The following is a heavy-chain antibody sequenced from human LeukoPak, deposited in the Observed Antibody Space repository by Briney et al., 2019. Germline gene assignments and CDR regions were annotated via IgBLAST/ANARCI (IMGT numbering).Heavy chain of an antibody. CDR1: GGSISSYY. CDR3: ASHSGAYYFDY. Sequence: SETLSLTCAVSGGSISSYYWSWIRQPPGRGLEWIGYIYYSGSTDYNPSLKSRVTISVDTSKNQFSLKLSSVTAADTAVYYCASHSGAYYFDYWGQGTLVNVSS. J-gene: IGHJ4*02. CDR2: IYYSGST. D-gene: IGHD2-15*01. V-gene: IGHV4-59*01.